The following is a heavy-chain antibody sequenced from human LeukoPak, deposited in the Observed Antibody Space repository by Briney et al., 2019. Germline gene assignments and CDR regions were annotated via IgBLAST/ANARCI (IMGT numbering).Heavy chain of an antibody. J-gene: IGHJ4*02. V-gene: IGHV3-48*02. D-gene: IGHD4-17*01. CDR3: ARDRDYAFDS. CDR1: GFTFSSYG. Sequence: PGGSLRLSCAASGFTFSSYGMHWVRQAPGKGLEWVSYIGGTHSNIYYADSVKGRFTISRDDAKNSLYLQMNSLRDEDTAVYYCARDRDYAFDSWGQGTLVTVSS. CDR2: IGGTHSNI.